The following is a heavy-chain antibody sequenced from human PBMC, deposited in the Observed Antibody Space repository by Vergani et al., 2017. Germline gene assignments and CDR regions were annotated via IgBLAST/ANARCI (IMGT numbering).Heavy chain of an antibody. D-gene: IGHD3-9*01. J-gene: IGHJ1*01. CDR3: ARGCLNTHRYDILTGYYMGFAEYFQH. CDR1: GGTFSSYA. V-gene: IGHV1-69*13. Sequence: QVQLVQSGAEVKKPGSSVKVSCKASGGTFSSYAISWVRQAPGQGLEWMGRIIPIFGTANYAQKFHGRVTITADESTSTAYMELSSLRSEDTAVYYCARGCLNTHRYDILTGYYMGFAEYFQHWGQGTLVTVSS. CDR2: IIPIFGTA.